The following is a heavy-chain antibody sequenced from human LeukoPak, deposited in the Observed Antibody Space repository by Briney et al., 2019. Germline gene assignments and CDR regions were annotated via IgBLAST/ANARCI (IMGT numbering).Heavy chain of an antibody. J-gene: IGHJ4*02. V-gene: IGHV3-43*02. CDR2: ISGDGGST. D-gene: IGHD6-19*01. CDR3: ARDINNSGWFACIDY. Sequence: HPGGSLRLSCAASGFTFDDYAMHWVRQVPGKGLEWVSLISGDGGSTHYADSVKGRFTISRDNSKNSLFLQMNSLRTEDTALYYCARDINNSGWFACIDYWGQGTLVNVSP. CDR1: GFTFDDYA.